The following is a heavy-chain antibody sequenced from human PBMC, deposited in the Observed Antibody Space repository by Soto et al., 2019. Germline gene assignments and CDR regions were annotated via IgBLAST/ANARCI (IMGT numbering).Heavy chain of an antibody. CDR2: TYYRSKWYN. CDR1: GDSVSSNSAA. D-gene: IGHD3-22*01. Sequence: SQTLSLTCAISGDSVSSNSAAWNWIRQSPSRGLEWLGRTYYRSKWYNDYAVSVKSRITINPDTSKNQFSLQLNSLRAEDTAVYYCAKGNYDISGLSLNWFDPWGQGTLVTVSS. J-gene: IGHJ5*02. V-gene: IGHV6-1*01. CDR3: AKGNYDISGLSLNWFDP.